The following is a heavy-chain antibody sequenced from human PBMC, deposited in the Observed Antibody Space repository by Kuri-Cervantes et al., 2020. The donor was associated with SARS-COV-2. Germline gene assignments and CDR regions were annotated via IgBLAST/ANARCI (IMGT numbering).Heavy chain of an antibody. V-gene: IGHV5-51*01. CDR1: GYSFTTYW. J-gene: IGHJ6*03. Sequence: GGSLRLSCKGSGYSFTTYWIGWVRQMPGKGLEWMGIIYPGDSDTRYSPSFQGQVTTSADKSISTAFPQWSSLKASDTAIYYCARRAYGEQVDYYYMDVWGKGTTVTVSS. CDR2: IYPGDSDT. D-gene: IGHD4-17*01. CDR3: ARRAYGEQVDYYYMDV.